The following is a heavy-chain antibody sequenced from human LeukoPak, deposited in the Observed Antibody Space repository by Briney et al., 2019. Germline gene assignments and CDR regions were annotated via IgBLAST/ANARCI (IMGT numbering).Heavy chain of an antibody. CDR2: IYYSGST. CDR1: GGSISSYY. V-gene: IGHV4-59*01. CDR3: AGHGSGSYNY. D-gene: IGHD3-10*01. Sequence: PSETLSLTCTVSGGSISSYYWSWIRRPPGKGLEWIGYIYYSGSTNYNPSLKSRVTISVDTSKNQFSLKLSSVTAADTAVYYCAGHGSGSYNYWGQGTLVTVSS. J-gene: IGHJ4*02.